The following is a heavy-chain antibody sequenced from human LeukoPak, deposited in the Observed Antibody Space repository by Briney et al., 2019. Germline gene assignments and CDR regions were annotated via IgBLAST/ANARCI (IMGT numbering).Heavy chain of an antibody. D-gene: IGHD7-27*01. CDR2: IYTSGST. CDR1: GGSISSYY. V-gene: IGHV4-4*07. Sequence: SETLSLTCTVSGGSISSYYWSWIRQPAGKGLEWIGRIYTSGSTNYNPSLKSRVTMSVDTSKNQFSLKLSSVTAADMAVYYCARGGDSRSPQPPLFDYWGQGTLVTVSS. J-gene: IGHJ4*02. CDR3: ARGGDSRSPQPPLFDY.